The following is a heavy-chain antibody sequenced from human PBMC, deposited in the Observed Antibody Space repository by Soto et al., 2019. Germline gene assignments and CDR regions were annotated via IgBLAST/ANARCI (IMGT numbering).Heavy chain of an antibody. Sequence: QVQLVQSGAEVKKPGSSVKVSCKASGGTFSSYAISWVRQAPGQGLEWMGGIIPIFGTANYAQKFQGRVTITADESTSTAYMELSSLRSEDTAVYYCATAVKPVDTAMVIFMAYYYYGMDVWGQGTTVTVSS. CDR2: IIPIFGTA. D-gene: IGHD5-18*01. CDR1: GGTFSSYA. J-gene: IGHJ6*02. CDR3: ATAVKPVDTAMVIFMAYYYYGMDV. V-gene: IGHV1-69*01.